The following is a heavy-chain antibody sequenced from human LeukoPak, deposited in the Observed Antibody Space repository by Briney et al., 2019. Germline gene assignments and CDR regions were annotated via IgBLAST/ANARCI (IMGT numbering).Heavy chain of an antibody. CDR2: ISSSSSYI. V-gene: IGHV3-21*01. CDR1: GFTFSSYS. Sequence: PGGSLRLSCAASGFTFSSYSMNWVRRAPGKGLEWVSSISSSSSYIYYADSVKGRFTISRDNAKNSLYLQMNSLRAEDTAVYYCARDIAARPMGPWGQGTLVTVSS. D-gene: IGHD6-6*01. CDR3: ARDIAARPMGP. J-gene: IGHJ5*02.